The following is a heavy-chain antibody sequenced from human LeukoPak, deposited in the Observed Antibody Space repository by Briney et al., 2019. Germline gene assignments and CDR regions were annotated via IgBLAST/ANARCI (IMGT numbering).Heavy chain of an antibody. Sequence: ASVKVSCKASGGTFSSYAISWVRQAPGQGLEWMGGITPIFGTANYAQKFQGRVTITADESTSTAYMELSSLRSEDTAVYYCARDLGDYGGNYYFDYWGQGTLVTVSS. J-gene: IGHJ4*02. CDR3: ARDLGDYGGNYYFDY. CDR2: ITPIFGTA. V-gene: IGHV1-69*13. CDR1: GGTFSSYA. D-gene: IGHD4-23*01.